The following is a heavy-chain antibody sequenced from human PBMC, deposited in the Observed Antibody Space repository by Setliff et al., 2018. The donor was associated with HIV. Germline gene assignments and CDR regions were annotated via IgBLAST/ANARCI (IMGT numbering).Heavy chain of an antibody. D-gene: IGHD5-12*01. CDR1: DGSVSSTGYY. Sequence: LSLTCTVSDGSVSSTGYYWSWLRQHPGKGLEWIGSIYYSGSTNYNPSLKSRLTIFLDTSNTQFSLKLSSVTAADTAVYFCAREKYKFGYQVYFFDSWGQGTLVTVSS. CDR2: IYYSGST. J-gene: IGHJ4*02. CDR3: AREKYKFGYQVYFFDS. V-gene: IGHV4-31*03.